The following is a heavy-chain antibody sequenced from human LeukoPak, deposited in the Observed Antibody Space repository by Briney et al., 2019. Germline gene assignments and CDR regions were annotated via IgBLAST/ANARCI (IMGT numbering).Heavy chain of an antibody. CDR2: IYYIGST. V-gene: IGHV4-59*01. Sequence: SETLPLTCTISGGSTNTYYWSWIRQPPGKGLEWIGYIYYIGSTNYSPSLKSRATISVDTSKNQFSLKLSSVTAADTAVYYCASKSSDHGELRFDYWGQGALVTVSS. CDR3: ASKSSDHGELRFDY. J-gene: IGHJ4*02. CDR1: GGSTNTYY. D-gene: IGHD4-17*01.